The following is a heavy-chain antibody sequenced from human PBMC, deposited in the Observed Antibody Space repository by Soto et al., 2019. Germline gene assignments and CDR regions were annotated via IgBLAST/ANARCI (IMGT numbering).Heavy chain of an antibody. V-gene: IGHV3-7*03. Sequence: GGSLRLSCAASGFTFSSYWMSWVRQAPGKGLEWVANIKQDGSEKYYVDSVKGRFTISRDNAKNSLYLQMNSLRAEDTAVYYCASESLSGTYSYAFDIWGQGTMVTVSS. CDR1: GFTFSSYW. J-gene: IGHJ3*02. D-gene: IGHD1-26*01. CDR3: ASESLSGTYSYAFDI. CDR2: IKQDGSEK.